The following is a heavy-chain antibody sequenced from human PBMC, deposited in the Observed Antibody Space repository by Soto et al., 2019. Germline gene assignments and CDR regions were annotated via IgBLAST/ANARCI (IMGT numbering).Heavy chain of an antibody. V-gene: IGHV3-30-3*01. Sequence: GGSLGLSCAASGFTFSSYAMHWVRQAPGKGLEWVAVISYDGSNKYHADSVKGRFTISRDNSKNTLYLQMNSLRAEDTAVYYCARSPDSSGPFDPWGQGTLVTVSS. CDR3: ARSPDSSGPFDP. CDR2: ISYDGSNK. D-gene: IGHD3-22*01. J-gene: IGHJ5*02. CDR1: GFTFSSYA.